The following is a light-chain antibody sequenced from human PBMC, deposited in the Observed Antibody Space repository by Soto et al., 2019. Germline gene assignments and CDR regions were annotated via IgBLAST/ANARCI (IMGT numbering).Light chain of an antibody. J-gene: IGKJ1*01. V-gene: IGKV1-5*03. CDR1: QSISSW. CDR3: QQYNSSPT. CDR2: KAS. Sequence: DIQMTQSPSTLSASVGDRVTITCRASQSISSWLAWYQQKPGKAPKRLIYKASSLESGVPSRFSGSGSGTEFTLTISSLQPDDFATYYCQQYNSSPTFGQGTKVEIK.